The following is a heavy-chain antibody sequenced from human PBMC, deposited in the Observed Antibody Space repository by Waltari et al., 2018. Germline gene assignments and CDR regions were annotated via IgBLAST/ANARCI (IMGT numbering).Heavy chain of an antibody. CDR3: VRERNWNFAFDF. V-gene: IGHV4-39*02. CDR1: GGSISRSAYY. Sequence: QLQLQESGPGLVKSSETLSLTCTVSGGSISRSAYYWVWLRQPPGKELEWIGSIYPGGDTYYHSSLESRVRLSVDRSSNHFSMRLRSVTAADTAVYYCVRERNWNFAFDFWGQGTRVTVSS. CDR2: IYPGGDT. D-gene: IGHD1-7*01. J-gene: IGHJ4*02.